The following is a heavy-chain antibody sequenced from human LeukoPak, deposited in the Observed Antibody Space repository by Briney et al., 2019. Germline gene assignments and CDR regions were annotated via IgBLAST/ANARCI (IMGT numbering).Heavy chain of an antibody. CDR1: GGSISSSSYY. D-gene: IGHD3-16*01. J-gene: IGHJ5*02. CDR2: IYTSGST. V-gene: IGHV4-39*07. Sequence: SETLSLTCTVSGGSISSSSYYWGWIRQPPGKGLEWIGSIYTSGSTNYNPSLKSRVTMSVDTSKNQFSLKLSSVTAADTAVYYCARSAIMITFGGVNVDWFDPWGQGTLVTVSS. CDR3: ARSAIMITFGGVNVDWFDP.